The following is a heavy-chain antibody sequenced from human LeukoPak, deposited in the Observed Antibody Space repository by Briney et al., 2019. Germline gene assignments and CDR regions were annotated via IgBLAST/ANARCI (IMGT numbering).Heavy chain of an antibody. CDR2: ISSSSSYI. J-gene: IGHJ5*02. Sequence: KPGGSLRLSCAASGFTFSSYSMNWVRQAPGKGLEWVSSISSSSSYIYYADSVKGRFTISRDNAKNSLYLQMNSLRAEDTAVYYCARDRKLSIAALWLDPWGQGTLVTVSS. V-gene: IGHV3-21*01. CDR3: ARDRKLSIAALWLDP. CDR1: GFTFSSYS. D-gene: IGHD6-6*01.